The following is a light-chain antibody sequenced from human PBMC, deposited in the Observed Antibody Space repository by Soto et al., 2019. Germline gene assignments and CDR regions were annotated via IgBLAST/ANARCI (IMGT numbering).Light chain of an antibody. CDR1: SSNIGSKT. CDR2: SNN. CDR3: AAWDDSLNGVV. J-gene: IGLJ2*01. V-gene: IGLV1-44*01. Sequence: QSVLTQPPSASGTPGQRVTISCSGSSSNIGSKTVNWYQQLPGTAPKLLIYSNNQRPSGVPDRFSGSKSGTSASLAISGLQSEGEGDYYCAAWDDSLNGVVFGGGTKVTVL.